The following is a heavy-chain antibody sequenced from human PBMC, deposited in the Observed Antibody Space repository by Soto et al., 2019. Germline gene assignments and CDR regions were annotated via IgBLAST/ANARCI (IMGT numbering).Heavy chain of an antibody. J-gene: IGHJ4*02. CDR1: GGTFSSYA. D-gene: IGHD6-13*01. Sequence: QVQLVQSGAEVKKPGSSVKVSCKASGGTFSSYAISWVRQAPGQGLEWMGGIIPIFGTANYAQKFQGRVTITADESTSTAYMERSSLRSEDTAVYYCAREVAAAGTLHQYYFDYWGQGTLVTVSS. CDR3: AREVAAAGTLHQYYFDY. CDR2: IIPIFGTA. V-gene: IGHV1-69*01.